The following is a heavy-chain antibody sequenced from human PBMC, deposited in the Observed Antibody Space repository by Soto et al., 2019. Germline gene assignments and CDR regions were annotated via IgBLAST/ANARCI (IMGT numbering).Heavy chain of an antibody. CDR3: ARDRETTVDGGDYFDC. Sequence: EVQLVESGGGLVQPGGSLRLSCAASGFTFSSYWMSWVRQAPGKGLEWVANIKQDGSEKYYVGSVEGRFTISRDNAKNSLYLQMTSLRAEDTAVYYCARDRETTVDGGDYFDCWGQGTLVSVSS. D-gene: IGHD4-4*01. CDR2: IKQDGSEK. J-gene: IGHJ4*02. V-gene: IGHV3-7*01. CDR1: GFTFSSYW.